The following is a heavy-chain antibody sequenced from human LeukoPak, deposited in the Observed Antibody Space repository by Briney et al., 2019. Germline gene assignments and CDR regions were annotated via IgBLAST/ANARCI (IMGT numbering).Heavy chain of an antibody. D-gene: IGHD6-13*01. CDR2: ISPLGGGA. CDR1: GYTFTRHY. V-gene: IGHV1-46*01. J-gene: IGHJ4*02. Sequence: ASVKVSCKASGYTFTRHYIHWVRQAPGQGPECMGVISPLGGGATYTQKFQGRVTITADESTSTAYMELSSLRSEDTAVYYCASIAAADGGKTENDYWGQGTLVTVSS. CDR3: ASIAAADGGKTENDY.